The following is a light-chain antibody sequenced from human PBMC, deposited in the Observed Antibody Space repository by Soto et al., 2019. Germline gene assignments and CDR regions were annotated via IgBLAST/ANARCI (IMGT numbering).Light chain of an antibody. CDR1: SNDIGGYNY. V-gene: IGLV2-14*01. CDR2: EVR. Sequence: QSALTQPASVSGSPGQSLTISCTGTSNDIGGYNYVSWYQQHPGKAPKLIIYEVRNRPSGVSNRFSGSKSGNTASLTISGLQVEDEADYYCSSYTSTSTLVVFGGGTKLTVL. CDR3: SSYTSTSTLVV. J-gene: IGLJ2*01.